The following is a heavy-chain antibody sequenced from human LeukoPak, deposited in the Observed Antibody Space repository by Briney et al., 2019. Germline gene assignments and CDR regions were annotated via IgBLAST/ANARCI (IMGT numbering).Heavy chain of an antibody. D-gene: IGHD3-22*01. CDR1: GFTFDDYG. Sequence: GGSLRLSCAASGFTFDDYGMSWVRQAPGKGLEWVSGINWNGGSTGYADSVKGRFTISRDNAKNSLYLQMNSLRAEDTALYYCARIDSRGFDYYYYYMDVWGKGTTVTVSS. V-gene: IGHV3-20*04. CDR2: INWNGGST. CDR3: ARIDSRGFDYYYYYMDV. J-gene: IGHJ6*03.